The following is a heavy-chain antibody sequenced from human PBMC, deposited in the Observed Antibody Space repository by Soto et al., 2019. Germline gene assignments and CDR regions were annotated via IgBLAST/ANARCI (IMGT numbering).Heavy chain of an antibody. CDR2: IYYSGST. CDR1: GGSISSYY. CDR3: AGSSSWTPTIWFDP. Sequence: SETLSLTCTVSGGSISSYYWSWIRQPPGKGLEWIGYIYYSGSTSYNPSLKSRVTISVDTSKNQFSLKLSSVTAADTAVYYCAGSSSWTPTIWFDPWGQGTLVTVS. J-gene: IGHJ5*02. D-gene: IGHD6-13*01. V-gene: IGHV4-59*01.